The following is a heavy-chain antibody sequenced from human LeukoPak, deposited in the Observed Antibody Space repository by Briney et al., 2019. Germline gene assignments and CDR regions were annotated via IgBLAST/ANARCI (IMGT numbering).Heavy chain of an antibody. CDR1: GYTFTSYY. V-gene: IGHV1-46*01. CDR2: INPSGGST. J-gene: IGHJ4*02. D-gene: IGHD6-19*01. Sequence: ASVKVSCKASGYTFTSYYMHWVRQAPGQGLEWMGIINPSGGSTSYPQKFQGRVTMTRDTSTSTVYMELSSLRSEDTAVYYCARDRPYTGGWRGFDYWGQGTLVTVSS. CDR3: ARDRPYTGGWRGFDY.